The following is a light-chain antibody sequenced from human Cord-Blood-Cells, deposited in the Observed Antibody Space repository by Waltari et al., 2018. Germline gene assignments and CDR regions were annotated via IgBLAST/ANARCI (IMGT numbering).Light chain of an antibody. CDR2: AAS. Sequence: DIQMTQSLSSLSASVGDRVNITCRASQSISSYLNWYQQKPGKAPKLLIYAASSLQSGVPSRFSGSGSVTDFTLTISSLQPEDFATYYCQQSYSTLFTFGPGTKVDIK. CDR3: QQSYSTLFT. CDR1: QSISSY. V-gene: IGKV1-39*01. J-gene: IGKJ3*01.